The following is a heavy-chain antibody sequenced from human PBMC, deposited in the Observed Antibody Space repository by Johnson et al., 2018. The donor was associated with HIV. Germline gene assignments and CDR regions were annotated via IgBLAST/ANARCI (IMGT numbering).Heavy chain of an antibody. J-gene: IGHJ3*02. CDR2: ISSSGSTI. D-gene: IGHD3-10*01. CDR3: ASWPHGSGPSDAFDI. CDR1: GFTFSDYY. Sequence: QVQLVESGGGVVQPGRSLRLSCAASGFTFSDYYMSWIRQAPGKGLEWVSYISSSGSTIYYADSVKGRFTISRDNAKNSLYLQMNSLRAEDTAVYYCASWPHGSGPSDAFDIWGQGTMVTVSS. V-gene: IGHV3-11*04.